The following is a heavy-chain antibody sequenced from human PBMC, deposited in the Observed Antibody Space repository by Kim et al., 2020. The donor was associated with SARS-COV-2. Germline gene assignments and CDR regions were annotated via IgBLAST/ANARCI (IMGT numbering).Heavy chain of an antibody. Sequence: GGSLRLSCAASGFNFGIYWMSWVRQSPGKGLEWVANIKAEGSEKNFVDSVKGRFTISRDNAKKSLFLQMNSLRVEDTAVYYCVSTQTFDYWGQGNLVNISS. CDR1: GFNFGIYW. V-gene: IGHV3-7*01. J-gene: IGHJ4*02. CDR2: IKAEGSEK. CDR3: VSTQTFDY.